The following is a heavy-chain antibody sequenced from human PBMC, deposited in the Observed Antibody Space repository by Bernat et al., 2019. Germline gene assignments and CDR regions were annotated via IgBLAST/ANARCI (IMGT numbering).Heavy chain of an antibody. CDR3: AKDEESSGWDHEAFDI. Sequence: EVQLLESGGGLVEPGGSLRLSCAASGFTFSLYAMSWVRQAPGKGLEWVSAISGSGITTYYADSVKGRFTVSRDNSRNTVYLEMSSLRAEDTALYYCAKDEESSGWDHEAFDIWGHGTMVTVSS. CDR2: ISGSGITT. D-gene: IGHD6-19*01. V-gene: IGHV3-23*01. CDR1: GFTFSLYA. J-gene: IGHJ3*02.